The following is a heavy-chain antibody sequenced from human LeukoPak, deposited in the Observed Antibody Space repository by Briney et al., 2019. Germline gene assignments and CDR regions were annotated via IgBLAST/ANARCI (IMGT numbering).Heavy chain of an antibody. D-gene: IGHD6-13*01. CDR1: GYTFTSYD. CDR3: ARGTTSGYSSSWYPTGYYYYYGMDV. J-gene: IGHJ6*02. V-gene: IGHV1-8*01. CDR2: MNPNSGNT. Sequence: ASVKVSCKASGYTFTSYDINWVRQATGQGLEWMGWMNPNSGNTGYAQKFQGRVTMTRNTSISTAYMELSSLRSEDTAVYYCARGTTSGYSSSWYPTGYYYYYGMDVWGQGTTVTVSS.